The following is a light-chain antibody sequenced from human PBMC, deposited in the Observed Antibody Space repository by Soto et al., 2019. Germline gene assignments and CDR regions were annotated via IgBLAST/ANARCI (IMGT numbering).Light chain of an antibody. CDR3: QQLNNFPYT. V-gene: IGKV1-9*01. CDR1: QGIGNY. J-gene: IGKJ2*01. CDR2: AAY. Sequence: DIRLTQSPSTLSASVGDRVTITCRASQGIGNYLAWYQQKPWKAPKLLIYAAYTLQSGVPSRFSGSGSGTEFTLTISSLQPEDFATYYCQQLNNFPYTFGQGTKLEIK.